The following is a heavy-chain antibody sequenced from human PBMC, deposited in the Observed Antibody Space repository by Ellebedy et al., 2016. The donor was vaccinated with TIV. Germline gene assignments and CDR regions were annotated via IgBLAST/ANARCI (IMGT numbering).Heavy chain of an antibody. CDR2: LTADGRST. CDR1: GFSLSNSF. V-gene: IGHV3-23*01. Sequence: GESLKISXAASGFSLSNSFMSWIRQAPGKGLEWVSTLTADGRSTYFADSVKGRFTISRDNSKNTVYPQMNSLRSEDTAVYYCRPGHYSDAWGQGTVVTVSS. J-gene: IGHJ4*02. CDR3: RPGHYSDA.